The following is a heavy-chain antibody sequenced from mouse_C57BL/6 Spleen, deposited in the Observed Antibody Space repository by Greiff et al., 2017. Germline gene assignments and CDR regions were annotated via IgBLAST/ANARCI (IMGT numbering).Heavy chain of an antibody. CDR3: ARPSNWSWFAY. CDR2: INPGSGGT. V-gene: IGHV1-54*01. J-gene: IGHJ3*01. D-gene: IGHD4-1*01. CDR1: GYAFTNYL. Sequence: QVQLQQSGAELVRPGTSVKVSCKASGYAFTNYLIEWVKQRPGQGLEWIGVINPGSGGTNYNEKFKGKATLTADESSSTAYMQLSSLTSEDSAVYFCARPSNWSWFAYWGQGTLVTVSA.